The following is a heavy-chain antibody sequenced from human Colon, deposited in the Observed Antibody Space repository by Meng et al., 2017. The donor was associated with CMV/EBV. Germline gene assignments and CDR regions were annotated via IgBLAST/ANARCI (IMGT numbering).Heavy chain of an antibody. D-gene: IGHD3-3*01. V-gene: IGHV3-21*04. J-gene: IGHJ3*01. CDR2: ISSSGRYS. CDR3: AKSSKYYDFWSAYAFDV. CDR1: GFTLGQFA. Sequence: GESLKISCAASGFTLGQFALNWVRQAPGKGLQWVASISSSGRYSYYAASVKGCFTVSRDNAENSVHLQMNSLGPEDTSIYYCAKSSKYYDFWSAYAFDVWGRGTTVTVSS.